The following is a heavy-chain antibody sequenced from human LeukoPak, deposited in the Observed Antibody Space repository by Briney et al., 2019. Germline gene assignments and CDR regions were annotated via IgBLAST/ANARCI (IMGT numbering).Heavy chain of an antibody. D-gene: IGHD2/OR15-2a*01. J-gene: IGHJ6*03. CDR3: VRDLTFNYMDV. CDR2: IYHSGST. V-gene: IGHV4-38-2*02. Sequence: PSETLSLTCTVSGYNISSNYYWGWIRQPPGKGLEWVGIIYHSGSTYYNPSLKSRVTISLDTSKNQFSLNLSSVTAADTALYYCVRDLTFNYMDVWGKGTTVTVS. CDR1: GYNISSNYY.